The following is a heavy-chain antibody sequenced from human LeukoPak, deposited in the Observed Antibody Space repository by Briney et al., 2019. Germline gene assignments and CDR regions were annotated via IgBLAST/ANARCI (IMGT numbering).Heavy chain of an antibody. CDR1: GGSISSYY. CDR2: IYASGST. J-gene: IGHJ6*02. CDR3: ARSLGATRYNLKYYFYYGLDV. V-gene: IGHV4-4*07. D-gene: IGHD1-26*01. Sequence: PSETLSLTCTVSGGSISSYYWSWIRQPAGKGLEWIGRIYASGSTNYNPSLKSRVTMSVDTSKNQFSLKLSSVTAADTAVYYCARSLGATRYNLKYYFYYGLDVWGQGTTVTV.